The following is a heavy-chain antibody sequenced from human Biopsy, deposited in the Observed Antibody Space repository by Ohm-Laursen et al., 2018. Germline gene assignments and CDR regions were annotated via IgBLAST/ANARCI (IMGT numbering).Heavy chain of an antibody. CDR2: ISGNSDII. D-gene: IGHD4-17*01. V-gene: IGHV3-23*01. CDR3: ALAAAQTVTHFDY. CDR1: GFTFSSYA. Sequence: SPRLSCAASGFTFSSYAMTWFRQAPGKGLEWVSTISGNSDIIYDTDSVKGRFTISRDNSKNTLYLQMNSLRADDTAVYYCALAAAQTVTHFDYWGQGTLVTVSS. J-gene: IGHJ4*02.